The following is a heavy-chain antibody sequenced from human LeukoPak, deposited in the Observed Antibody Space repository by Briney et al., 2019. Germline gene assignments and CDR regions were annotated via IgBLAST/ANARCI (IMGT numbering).Heavy chain of an antibody. Sequence: GGSLRLSCAASGFTFDDYGMSWVRQAPGKGLEWVSGINWNGGSTGYADSVKGRFTISRDNAKNSLYLQMNSLRAEDTAVYYCANTFWFGELREDLFDYWGQGTLVTVSS. CDR2: INWNGGST. CDR3: ANTFWFGELREDLFDY. D-gene: IGHD3-10*01. J-gene: IGHJ4*02. V-gene: IGHV3-20*04. CDR1: GFTFDDYG.